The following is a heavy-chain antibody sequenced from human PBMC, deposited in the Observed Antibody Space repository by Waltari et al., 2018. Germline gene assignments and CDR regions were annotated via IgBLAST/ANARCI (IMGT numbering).Heavy chain of an antibody. CDR2: ISSSSSYI. CDR3: ARGWAYWNFDL. CDR1: GFTFSRYS. J-gene: IGHJ2*01. D-gene: IGHD6-13*01. V-gene: IGHV3-21*01. Sequence: EVQLVESGGGLVKPGGSLRLSCAASGFTFSRYSLNWVRQAPGKGLEWVSSISSSSSYIYYADSGKGRLTISRDNAKNSLYLQMNSLRAEDTAVYYCARGWAYWNFDLWGRGTLVTVSS.